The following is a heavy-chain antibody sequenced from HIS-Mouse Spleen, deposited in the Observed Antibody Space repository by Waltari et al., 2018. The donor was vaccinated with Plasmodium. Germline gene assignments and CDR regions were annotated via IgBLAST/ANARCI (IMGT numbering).Heavy chain of an antibody. CDR1: GYSISRGYY. D-gene: IGHD6-13*01. Sequence: QVQLQESGPGLVKPSETLSLTCTVSGYSISRGYYWGWIRQPPGKGLEGIGSIYHSGSTYYNPSLKSRVTISVDTSKNQFSLKLSSVTAADTAVYYCARGVGYSSSWYWFDPWGQGTLVTVSS. V-gene: IGHV4-38-2*02. J-gene: IGHJ5*02. CDR2: IYHSGST. CDR3: ARGVGYSSSWYWFDP.